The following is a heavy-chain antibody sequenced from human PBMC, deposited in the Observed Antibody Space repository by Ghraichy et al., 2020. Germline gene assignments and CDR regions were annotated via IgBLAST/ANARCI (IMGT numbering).Heavy chain of an antibody. J-gene: IGHJ4*02. CDR2: ISLGSTYI. Sequence: ESLNISCATSGFNFSPYTMHWVRQAPGKGLEWVSSISLGSTYIYYADSVKGRFTISRDNAKRSLYLQMNSLSAEDTAVYYCARETSYFGFASGSIPYLDHWGQGALVTVSS. CDR3: ARETSYFGFASGSIPYLDH. V-gene: IGHV3-21*01. CDR1: GFNFSPYT. D-gene: IGHD2/OR15-2a*01.